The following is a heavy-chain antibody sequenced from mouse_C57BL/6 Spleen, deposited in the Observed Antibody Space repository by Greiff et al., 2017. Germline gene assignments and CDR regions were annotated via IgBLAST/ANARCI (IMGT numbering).Heavy chain of an antibody. J-gene: IGHJ2*01. CDR1: GFTFSDYG. Sequence: EVQLQESGGGLVKPGGSLKLSCAASGFTFSDYGMHWVRQAPEKGLEWVAYISSGSSTIYYADTVKGRFTISRDNAKNTLFLQMTSLRSEDTAMYYCASEGYWGQGTTLTVSS. V-gene: IGHV5-17*01. CDR3: ASEGY. CDR2: ISSGSSTI.